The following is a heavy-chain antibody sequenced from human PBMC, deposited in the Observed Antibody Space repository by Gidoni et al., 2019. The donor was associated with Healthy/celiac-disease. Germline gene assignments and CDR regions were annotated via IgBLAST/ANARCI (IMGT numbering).Heavy chain of an antibody. CDR2: ISSNGGST. CDR3: VKAVVTHDAFDI. Sequence: EVQLVESGGGLVQPGGSLRLYCSASGFPFSSYAMHWVRQAPGKGLEYVSAISSNGGSTYYADSVQGRFTISRDNSKNTLYLQMSSLRAEDTAVYYCVKAVVTHDAFDIWGQGTMVTVSS. CDR1: GFPFSSYA. V-gene: IGHV3-64D*06. D-gene: IGHD2-21*02. J-gene: IGHJ3*02.